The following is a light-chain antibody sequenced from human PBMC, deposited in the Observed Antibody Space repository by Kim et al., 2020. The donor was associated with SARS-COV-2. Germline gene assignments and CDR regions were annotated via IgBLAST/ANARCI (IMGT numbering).Light chain of an antibody. CDR2: AAS. CDR1: QAIRND. CDR3: LQDYTYPWT. J-gene: IGKJ1*01. Sequence: AAVGDPVTITCRASQAIRNDLGWYQQKPGKAPKVLIAAASILQTGVPSRFSGSGSGTDFTLTINSLQPEDFATYYCLQDYTYPWTFGQGTKVDIK. V-gene: IGKV1-6*01.